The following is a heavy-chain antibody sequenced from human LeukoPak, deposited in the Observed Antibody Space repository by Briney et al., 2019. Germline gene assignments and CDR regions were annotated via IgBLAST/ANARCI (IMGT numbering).Heavy chain of an antibody. CDR1: GFTFDDHA. Sequence: GGSLRLSCAASGFTFDDHAMHWVRQAPGKGLEWVSLISWDGGSTYYADSVKGRFTISRDNSKNSLYLQMNSLRAEDTALYYCAKDMVTTGTTIYYYYYYMDVWGKGTTVTVSS. CDR2: ISWDGGST. D-gene: IGHD1-7*01. CDR3: AKDMVTTGTTIYYYYYYMDV. V-gene: IGHV3-43D*04. J-gene: IGHJ6*03.